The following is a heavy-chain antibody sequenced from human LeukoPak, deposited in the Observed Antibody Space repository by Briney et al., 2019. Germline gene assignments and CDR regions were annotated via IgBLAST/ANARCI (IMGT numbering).Heavy chain of an antibody. Sequence: GGSLRLSCAASGFTFDDYAMHWVRQAPGKGLEWVPGISWNSGSIGYADSVKGRFTISRDNAKNSLYLQMNSLRAEDTALYYCVSLELPTYWGQGTLVTVSS. D-gene: IGHD1-7*01. CDR2: ISWNSGSI. J-gene: IGHJ4*02. CDR1: GFTFDDYA. CDR3: VSLELPTY. V-gene: IGHV3-9*01.